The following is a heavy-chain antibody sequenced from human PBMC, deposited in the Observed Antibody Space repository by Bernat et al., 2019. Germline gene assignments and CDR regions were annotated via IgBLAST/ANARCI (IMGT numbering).Heavy chain of an antibody. CDR3: ARSILSVDARLDY. Sequence: QVQLVQSGAEVKKPGASVKVSCKASGYTFTGYYMHWVRQAPGQGLEWMGWINPNSGGTNYAQKYQGWVTMTRDTSISTAYMELSRLRSDDTDVYYCARSILSVDARLDYWGQGTLVTVSS. CDR2: INPNSGGT. D-gene: IGHD2-8*01. J-gene: IGHJ4*02. CDR1: GYTFTGYY. V-gene: IGHV1-2*04.